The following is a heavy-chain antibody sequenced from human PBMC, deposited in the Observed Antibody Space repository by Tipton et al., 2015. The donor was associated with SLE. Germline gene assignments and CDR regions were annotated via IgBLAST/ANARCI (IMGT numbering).Heavy chain of an antibody. D-gene: IGHD5-18*01. Sequence: SGFTFSSYWMHWVRQAPGKGLVWVSRINSDGSSTSYADSVKGRFTISRDNAKNTLYLQMNSLRAEDTAVYYCARDLYSYGYYYYGMDVWGQGTTVTASS. J-gene: IGHJ6*02. V-gene: IGHV3-74*01. CDR3: ARDLYSYGYYYYGMDV. CDR1: GFTFSSYW. CDR2: INSDGSST.